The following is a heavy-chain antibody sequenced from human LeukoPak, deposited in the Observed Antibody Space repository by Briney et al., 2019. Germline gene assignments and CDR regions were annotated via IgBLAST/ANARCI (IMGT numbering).Heavy chain of an antibody. J-gene: IGHJ4*02. Sequence: PSETLSLTCTVSGGSISTTSSYRGWVRQPPGKGLEWIGSIYYDGSTHYNPSLKSRVTISVDTSKNQFSLKLSSVTAADTAVYYCARRGGTAAGNCFDYWGQGTLVTVSS. CDR2: IYYDGST. CDR1: GGSISTTSSY. D-gene: IGHD6-13*01. V-gene: IGHV4-39*01. CDR3: ARRGGTAAGNCFDY.